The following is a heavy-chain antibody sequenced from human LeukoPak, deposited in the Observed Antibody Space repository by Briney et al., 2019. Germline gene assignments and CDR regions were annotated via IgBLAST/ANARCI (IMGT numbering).Heavy chain of an antibody. Sequence: ASVKVSCKASGYTFTSYDINWVRQATGQGLEWMGWMNPNSGNTGYAQKFQGRVTMTRNTSISTAYMELSSLRSEDTAVYYCARERYYYDSSGFYGMDVWGQGTTVTVSS. J-gene: IGHJ6*02. D-gene: IGHD3-22*01. CDR2: MNPNSGNT. V-gene: IGHV1-8*01. CDR3: ARERYYYDSSGFYGMDV. CDR1: GYTFTSYD.